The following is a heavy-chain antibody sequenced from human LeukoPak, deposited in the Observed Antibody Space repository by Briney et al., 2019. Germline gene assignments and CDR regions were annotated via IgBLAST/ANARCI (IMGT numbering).Heavy chain of an antibody. CDR1: GGSISSYY. V-gene: IGHV4-59*01. D-gene: IGHD3-22*01. CDR3: ARTFYAPYYDSSADWFDP. J-gene: IGHJ5*02. CDR2: IYYSGST. Sequence: SETLSLTCTVSGGSISSYYWSWIRQPPGTGLEWIGYIYYSGSTNYNPSLKSRVTISVDTSKSQFSLRLSSVTAADTAVYYCARTFYAPYYDSSADWFDPWGQGTLVTVSS.